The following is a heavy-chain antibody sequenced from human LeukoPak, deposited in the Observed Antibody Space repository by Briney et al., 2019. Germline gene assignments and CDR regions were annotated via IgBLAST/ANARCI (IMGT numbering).Heavy chain of an antibody. CDR1: GFTFSSYN. Sequence: PGGSLRLSCAASGFTFSSYNMNWVRQAPGKGLEWVSYISSSSTIYYADSVKGRFTISRDNAKNSLYLQMNSLRAEDTAVYYCARRRDSGSLQHFDYWGQGTLVTVSS. V-gene: IGHV3-48*04. CDR3: ARRRDSGSLQHFDY. CDR2: ISSSSTI. J-gene: IGHJ4*02. D-gene: IGHD1-26*01.